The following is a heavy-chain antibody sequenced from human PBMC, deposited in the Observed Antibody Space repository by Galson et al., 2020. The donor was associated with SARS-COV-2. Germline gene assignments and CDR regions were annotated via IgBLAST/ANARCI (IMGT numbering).Heavy chain of an antibody. CDR3: AREYGSGWVYFDY. D-gene: IGHD6-19*01. CDR1: GFTFSSYV. J-gene: IGHJ4*02. Sequence: SLKISCAASGFTFSSYVMHWVRQAPGKGLEWVAVISKDGGNKYYADSVKGRFTISRDNSKNTLYLQVNSLRAEDTAVYYCAREYGSGWVYFDYWGQGTLVTVSS. CDR2: ISKDGGNK. V-gene: IGHV3-30*04.